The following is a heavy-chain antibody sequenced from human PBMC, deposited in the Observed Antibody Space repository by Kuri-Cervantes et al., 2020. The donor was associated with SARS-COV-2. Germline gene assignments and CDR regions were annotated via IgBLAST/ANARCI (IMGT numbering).Heavy chain of an antibody. D-gene: IGHD6-13*01. J-gene: IGHJ4*02. V-gene: IGHV3-49*04. CDR1: GFTFGDYA. Sequence: GGSLRLSCTASGFTFGDYAMSWVRQAPGKGLEWVGFIRSKAYGGTTEYAASVKGRFTISRDDSKSIAYLQMNSLKTEDTAVYYCTRPLFNSSSPYYFDYWGQGTLVTVSS. CDR3: TRPLFNSSSPYYFDY. CDR2: IRSKAYGGTT.